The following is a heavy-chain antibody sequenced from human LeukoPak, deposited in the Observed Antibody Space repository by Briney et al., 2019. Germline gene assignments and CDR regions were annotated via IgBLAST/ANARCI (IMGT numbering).Heavy chain of an antibody. D-gene: IGHD3-10*01. Sequence: SLRLSCAASGFTFSSYAMSWVRQAPGKGLEWVAVISYDGSNKYYADSVKGRFTISRDNSKNTLYLQMNSLRAEDTAVYYCAKANHQLLWFGELLFDYWGQGTLVTVSS. CDR3: AKANHQLLWFGELLFDY. CDR1: GFTFSSYA. V-gene: IGHV3-30*18. CDR2: ISYDGSNK. J-gene: IGHJ4*02.